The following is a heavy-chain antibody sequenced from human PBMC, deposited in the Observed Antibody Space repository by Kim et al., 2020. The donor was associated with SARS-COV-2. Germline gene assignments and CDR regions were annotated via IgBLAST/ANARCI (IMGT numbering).Heavy chain of an antibody. CDR3: ARDFKSDYFDY. V-gene: IGHV3-30*01. CDR2: K. J-gene: IGHJ4*02. Sequence: KFYADSVKGRFTISRDSSKKTVYLRMNSLSVEDTAVYYCARDFKSDYFDYWGQGTLVTVSS.